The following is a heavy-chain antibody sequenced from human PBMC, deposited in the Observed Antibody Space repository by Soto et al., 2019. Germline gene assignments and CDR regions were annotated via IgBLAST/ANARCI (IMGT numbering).Heavy chain of an antibody. D-gene: IGHD3-16*01. CDR1: GFTFSSYA. J-gene: IGHJ4*02. V-gene: IGHV3-23*01. CDR2: ISGSGGST. Sequence: EVQLLESGGGLVQPGGSLRLSCAASGFTFSSYAMSWVRQAPGKGLEWVSAISGSGGSTYYPDSVKGRFTISRDNSKNTLYLQMNSLRAEDTAVYYCAKDPVRGGSELHDYWGQGTLVTVSS. CDR3: AKDPVRGGSELHDY.